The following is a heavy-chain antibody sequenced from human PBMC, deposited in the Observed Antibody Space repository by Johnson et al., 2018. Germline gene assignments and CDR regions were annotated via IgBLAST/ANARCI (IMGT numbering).Heavy chain of an antibody. Sequence: QVQLQQWGAGLLKPSETLSLTCAVYGGSFSGYYWSWIRQPPGKGLEWIGEINHSGSTNYNPSLKSRVTISVDTSKNQFSLKLSSVTAADTAVYYCARGRGIVPDYYYYYYMDVWGKGTTVTVSS. CDR1: GGSFSGYY. J-gene: IGHJ6*03. V-gene: IGHV4-34*01. CDR3: ARGRGIVPDYYYYYYMDV. D-gene: IGHD2-2*01. CDR2: INHSGST.